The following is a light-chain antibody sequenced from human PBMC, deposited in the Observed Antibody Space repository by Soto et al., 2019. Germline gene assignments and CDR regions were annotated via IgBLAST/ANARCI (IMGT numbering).Light chain of an antibody. J-gene: IGKJ3*01. CDR2: AAS. V-gene: IGKV1-27*01. Sequence: DIQMTQSPTSLSESVGDRVTITCRASQGIRNFVAWYQQTPGKAPKLLIYAASTLQSGVPSRFGGSGSGTDFPLTSNSLQPEDVATYSCQKYSSVPVFGPGTKVEIK. CDR3: QKYSSVPV. CDR1: QGIRNF.